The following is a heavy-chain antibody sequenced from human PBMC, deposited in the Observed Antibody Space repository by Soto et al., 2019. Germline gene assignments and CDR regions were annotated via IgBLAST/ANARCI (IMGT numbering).Heavy chain of an antibody. J-gene: IGHJ6*02. CDR1: GGSISSSNW. CDR3: ASRTYAMYV. CDR2: IFHNGNT. V-gene: IGHV4-4*02. Sequence: QVQLQESGPGLVKPSGTLSLTCAVSGGSISSSNWWSWVRQPPGKGLEWIGEIFHNGNTYSNPSLTGRVTMSVDKSKNQFSLNLNSVTASDTDVYYFASRTYAMYVWGQGTTVTVSS.